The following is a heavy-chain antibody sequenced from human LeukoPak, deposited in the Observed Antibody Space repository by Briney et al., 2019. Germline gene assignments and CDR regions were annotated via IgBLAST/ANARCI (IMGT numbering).Heavy chain of an antibody. CDR1: GGSFSGYY. D-gene: IGHD5-24*01. CDR3: AREALGGGYNFGGPHYFDY. CDR2: INHSGST. V-gene: IGHV4-34*01. Sequence: PSETLSLTCAVYGGSFSGYYWSWIRQPPGKGLEWIGEINHSGSTNYNPSLKSRVTISVDTSKNQFSLKLSSVTAADTAVYYCAREALGGGYNFGGPHYFDYWGQGTLVTVSS. J-gene: IGHJ4*02.